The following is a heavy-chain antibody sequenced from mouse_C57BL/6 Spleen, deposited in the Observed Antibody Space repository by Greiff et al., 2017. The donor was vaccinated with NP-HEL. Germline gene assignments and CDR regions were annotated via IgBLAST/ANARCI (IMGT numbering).Heavy chain of an antibody. Sequence: QVQLQQSGAELVKPGASVKLSCKASGYTFTSYWMQWVKQRPGQGLEWIGEIDPSDSYTNYNQKFKGKATLTVDTSSSTAYMQLSSLTSEDSAVYYCARYYGYDAYWGQGTLVTVSA. CDR2: IDPSDSYT. D-gene: IGHD2-2*01. V-gene: IGHV1-50*01. CDR1: GYTFTSYW. CDR3: ARYYGYDAY. J-gene: IGHJ3*01.